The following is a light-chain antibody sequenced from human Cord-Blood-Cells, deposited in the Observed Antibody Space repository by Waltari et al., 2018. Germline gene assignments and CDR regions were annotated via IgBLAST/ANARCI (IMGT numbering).Light chain of an antibody. V-gene: IGLV1-44*01. J-gene: IGLJ3*02. Sequence: QSVLTQPPSAYGTPGQRVTISSSRSSTTIGINTVNWYQQPQGTAPNRLIYSNNQRPSGVPDRFSGSKSGTSASLAISGLQSEDEADYYCAAWDDSLNGPVFGGGTKLTVL. CDR1: STTIGINT. CDR3: AAWDDSLNGPV. CDR2: SNN.